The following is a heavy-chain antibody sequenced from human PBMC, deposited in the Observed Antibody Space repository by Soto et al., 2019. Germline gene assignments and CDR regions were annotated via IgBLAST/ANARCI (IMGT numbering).Heavy chain of an antibody. CDR1: GYTFTSYD. CDR2: MNPNSGNT. V-gene: IGHV1-8*01. CDR3: ARGIVATIPGGMDV. D-gene: IGHD5-12*01. J-gene: IGHJ6*02. Sequence: ASVKVSCKASGYTFTSYDINWVRQATGQGLEWMGWMNPNSGNTGYAQKFQGRVTMTRNTSISTAYMELSSLRSEDTAVYYCARGIVATIPGGMDVWGQGTTVTVSS.